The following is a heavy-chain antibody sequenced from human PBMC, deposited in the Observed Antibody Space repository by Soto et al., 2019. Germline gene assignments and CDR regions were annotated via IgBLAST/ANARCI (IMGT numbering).Heavy chain of an antibody. Sequence: QVQLVQSGAEGRKPGASVKVSCKASGYTFNNYFMHWVRQAPAQGLEWMGVITPSSGSTTYAQRFQGRLNMTRDTSTSTVYMELRSLRSEDTAVYFCARDLVPIWNYVGLAPGAQHWFDPWVQGTLGTGSS. CDR2: ITPSSGST. CDR3: ARDLVPIWNYVGLAPGAQHWFDP. D-gene: IGHD1-7*01. V-gene: IGHV1-46*02. CDR1: GYTFNNYF. J-gene: IGHJ5*02.